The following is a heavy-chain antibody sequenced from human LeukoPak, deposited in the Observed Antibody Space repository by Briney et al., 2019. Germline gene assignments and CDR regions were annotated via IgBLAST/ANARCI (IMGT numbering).Heavy chain of an antibody. CDR2: ISYIGST. D-gene: IGHD4-17*01. V-gene: IGHV4-59*11. J-gene: IGHJ3*02. Sequence: PSETLSLTCTVSGDSFSSHYWTWIRQPPGKGLEWIGYISYIGSTNYNPSLKSRVTISIDTSKNQFSLKLTSVTAADTAVYYCARDLVTVTKGFDIWGQGTRVSVSS. CDR3: ARDLVTVTKGFDI. CDR1: GDSFSSHY.